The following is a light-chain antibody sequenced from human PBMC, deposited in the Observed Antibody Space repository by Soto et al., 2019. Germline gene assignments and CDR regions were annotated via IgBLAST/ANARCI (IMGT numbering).Light chain of an antibody. CDR2: INSDGSH. Sequence: QPVLTQAPSASASLGASVKITCTLSSGHSSYAIAGHQQQPEKGPRYLMKINSDGSHSKGAGIPDRFSGSSSGSEHYLTITSYQSDEEADYACHTWGTGIQVFCGGTKLTV. CDR3: HTWGTGIQV. J-gene: IGLJ3*02. CDR1: SGHSSYA. V-gene: IGLV4-69*02.